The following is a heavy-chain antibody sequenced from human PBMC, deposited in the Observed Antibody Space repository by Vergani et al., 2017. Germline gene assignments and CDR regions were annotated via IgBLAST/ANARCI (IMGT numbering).Heavy chain of an antibody. CDR1: GGSISSYY. V-gene: IGHV4-59*01. Sequence: QVQLQESGPGLVKPSEPLSLTCTVSGGSISSYYWSWIRQPPGKGLEWIGYIYYSGSTNYNHSLKSRVTISVDTSKNQFSLKLSSVTAADTAVYYCARALAPSHLDYWGQGTLVTVSS. CDR3: ARALAPSHLDY. CDR2: IYYSGST. J-gene: IGHJ4*02.